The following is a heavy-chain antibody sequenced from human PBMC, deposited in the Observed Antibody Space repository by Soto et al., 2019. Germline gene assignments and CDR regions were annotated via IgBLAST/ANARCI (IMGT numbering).Heavy chain of an antibody. Sequence: GASVKVSCKASGNTFTVDFMHGVLQAAVQWREWMGWINPKSGGTNFAQKFQGRVTLTRDTSTSTAYMELSSLRSDDTAVYYCARDSVDYYDSSGYDYWGQGTLVTVSS. D-gene: IGHD3-22*01. CDR2: INPKSGGT. CDR3: ARDSVDYYDSSGYDY. J-gene: IGHJ4*02. V-gene: IGHV1-2*02. CDR1: GNTFTVDF.